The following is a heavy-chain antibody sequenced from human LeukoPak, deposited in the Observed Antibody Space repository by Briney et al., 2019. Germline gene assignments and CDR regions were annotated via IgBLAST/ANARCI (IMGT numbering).Heavy chain of an antibody. D-gene: IGHD1-7*01. CDR1: GDSITGHY. J-gene: IGHJ4*02. V-gene: IGHV4-39*07. CDR3: ARLYGNYQNYFDY. Sequence: PSETLSLTCSVSGDSITGHYWGWIRQPPGKRLEWIGNIYYTGNAYYNSSLKSRVTISVDTSKNQFSLKLRSVTAADTAVYYCARLYGNYQNYFDYWGQGTLVTVSS. CDR2: IYYTGNA.